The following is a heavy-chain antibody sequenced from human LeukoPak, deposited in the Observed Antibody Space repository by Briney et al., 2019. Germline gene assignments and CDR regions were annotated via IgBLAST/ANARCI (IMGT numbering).Heavy chain of an antibody. J-gene: IGHJ6*04. CDR2: IYSGGSI. V-gene: IGHV3-66*01. CDR1: GFTVSSNY. Sequence: GGSLRLSCAASGFTVSSNYMSWVRQAPGKGLEWVSVIYSGGSIYYADSVKGRFTISRDNAKNSLYLQMNSLRAEDTAVYYCAELGITMIGGVWGKGTTVTISS. CDR3: AELGITMIGGV. D-gene: IGHD3-10*02.